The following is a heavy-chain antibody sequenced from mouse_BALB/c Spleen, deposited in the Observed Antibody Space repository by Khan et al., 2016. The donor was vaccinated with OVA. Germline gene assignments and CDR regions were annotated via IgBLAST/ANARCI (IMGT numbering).Heavy chain of an antibody. J-gene: IGHJ1*01. CDR3: TSDGNYAHWYFDV. Sequence: EVGLVESGRGLVRPGASLKLSCTASGFSFTSYTMYWVRQTPGKRLEWIATICSGSTYTYYTDSVKGRATFTRDNAKNTLYLQMSSLTSEDTSRYYCTSDGNYAHWYFDVWGAGTTVTVSS. CDR2: ICSGSTYT. V-gene: IGHV5-6-4*01. CDR1: GFSFTSYT. D-gene: IGHD2-1*01.